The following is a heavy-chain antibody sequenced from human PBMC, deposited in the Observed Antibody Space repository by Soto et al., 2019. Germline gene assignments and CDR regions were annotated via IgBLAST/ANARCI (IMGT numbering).Heavy chain of an antibody. V-gene: IGHV4-39*01. CDR2: IDYSGAT. D-gene: IGHD2-8*01. J-gene: IGHJ3*02. CDR3: AGPDEGIRWNGVFDI. Sequence: ETCRDSRCGSAGLTRPERYHLGCLRQPPGKGLEWIGSIDYSGATYYNPSLRSRVTMYVDTSKNQLSLRLSSVTAADAAVYYCAGPDEGIRWNGVFDIWGHGTMVT. CDR1: AGLTRPERYH.